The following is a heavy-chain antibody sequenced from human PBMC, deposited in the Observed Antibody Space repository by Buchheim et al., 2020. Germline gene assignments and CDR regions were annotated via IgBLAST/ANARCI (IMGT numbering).Heavy chain of an antibody. CDR2: ISYDGSNK. Sequence: QVQLVESGGGVVQPGRSLRLSCAASGFTFSSYGMHWVRQAPGKGLEWVAVISYDGSNKYYADSVKGRFTISRDNSKNTLYLQMNSLRAEDTAVYYCAKDFTYYDSSGYYSEYWGQGTL. CDR1: GFTFSSYG. D-gene: IGHD3-22*01. J-gene: IGHJ4*02. CDR3: AKDFTYYDSSGYYSEY. V-gene: IGHV3-30*18.